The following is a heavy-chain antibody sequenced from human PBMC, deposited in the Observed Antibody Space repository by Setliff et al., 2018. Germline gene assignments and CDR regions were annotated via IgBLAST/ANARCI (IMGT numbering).Heavy chain of an antibody. V-gene: IGHV4-38-2*02. Sequence: SETLSLTCTVSGYSISSGYYWGWIRQPPGKGLEWIGSIYHSGSTNYNPSLKSRVSISVDTSNNQFSLKLNSVTAADTAVYYCARGYYFDYWGQGTLVTVSS. CDR2: IYHSGST. J-gene: IGHJ4*02. CDR1: GYSISSGYY. CDR3: ARGYYFDY.